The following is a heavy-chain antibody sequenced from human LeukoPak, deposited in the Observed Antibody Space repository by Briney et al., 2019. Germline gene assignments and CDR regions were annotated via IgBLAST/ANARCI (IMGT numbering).Heavy chain of an antibody. CDR2: ISSSGSTI. CDR1: GFTFSSYE. V-gene: IGHV3-48*03. J-gene: IGHJ3*02. D-gene: IGHD6-13*01. Sequence: GGSLRLSCAASGFTFSSYEMNWVRQAPGKGLEWVSYISSSGSTIYYADSVKGRFTISRDNSKNTLYLQMNSLRAEDTAVYYCAKDQGGSWYPSGAFDIWGQGTMVTVSS. CDR3: AKDQGGSWYPSGAFDI.